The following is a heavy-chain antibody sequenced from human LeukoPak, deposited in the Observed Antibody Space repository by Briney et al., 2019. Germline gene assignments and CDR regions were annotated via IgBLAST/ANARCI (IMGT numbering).Heavy chain of an antibody. V-gene: IGHV4-61*02. CDR1: GGSISSGSYY. J-gene: IGHJ4*02. CDR3: ASWYYDSSGYRFDY. Sequence: KASETLSLTCTVSGGSISSGSYYWSWIRQPAGKGLEWIGRIYTSGSTNYNPSLKSRVTMSVDTSKNQFSLRLSSVTAADTAVYYCASWYYDSSGYRFDYWGQGTLVTVSS. D-gene: IGHD3-22*01. CDR2: IYTSGST.